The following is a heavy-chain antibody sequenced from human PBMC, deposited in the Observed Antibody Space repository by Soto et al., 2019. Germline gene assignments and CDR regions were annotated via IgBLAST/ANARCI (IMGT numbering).Heavy chain of an antibody. CDR2: IKSKTDGGTT. V-gene: IGHV3-15*07. CDR1: GFTFSNAW. J-gene: IGHJ4*02. CDR3: TTDPVAGYYYDSSGYPHIPGVDY. D-gene: IGHD3-22*01. Sequence: GGSLRLSCAASGFTFSNAWMNWVRQAPGKGLEWVGRIKSKTDGGTTDYAAPVKGRFTISRDDSKNTLYLQMNSLKTEDTAVYYCTTDPVAGYYYDSSGYPHIPGVDYWGQGTLVTVSS.